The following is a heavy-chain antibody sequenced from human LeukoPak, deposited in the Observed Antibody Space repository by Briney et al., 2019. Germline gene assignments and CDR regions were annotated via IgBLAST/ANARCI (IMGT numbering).Heavy chain of an antibody. V-gene: IGHV1-18*01. Sequence: ASAKVSCKASGYTFTSYGISWVRQAPGQGLEWMGWISAYNGNTNYAQKLQGRVTMTTDTSTSTAYMELRSLRSDDTAVYYCATSRETYYDILTGYYPRGYFDYWGQGTLVTVSS. CDR2: ISAYNGNT. D-gene: IGHD3-9*01. CDR1: GYTFTSYG. CDR3: ATSRETYYDILTGYYPRGYFDY. J-gene: IGHJ4*02.